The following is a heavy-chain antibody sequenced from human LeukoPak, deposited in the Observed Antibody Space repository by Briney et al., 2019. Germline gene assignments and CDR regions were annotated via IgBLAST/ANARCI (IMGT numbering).Heavy chain of an antibody. CDR3: ARLQQYYYDSSGYFSHWFDP. J-gene: IGHJ5*02. Sequence: PSETLSLTCVVYGGSFSGYYWSWIRQSPGKGLEWIGEINHRGSTNYNPSLKRRVTISLDTSKNQFSLKLSSVTAADTAVYYCARLQQYYYDSSGYFSHWFDPWGQGTLVTVSS. CDR2: INHRGST. D-gene: IGHD3-22*01. CDR1: GGSFSGYY. V-gene: IGHV4-34*01.